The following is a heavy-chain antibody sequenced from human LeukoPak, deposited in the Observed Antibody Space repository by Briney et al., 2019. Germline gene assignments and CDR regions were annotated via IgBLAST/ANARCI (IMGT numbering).Heavy chain of an antibody. CDR1: GGSFSGYY. Sequence: PSETLSLTCAVYGGSFSGYYWSWIRQPPGKGLEWIGEINHSGSTNYNPSLKSRVTISVDTSKNQFSLKLSSVTAADTAVYFCARVGRGYSQTFDIWGQGTMVTVSS. V-gene: IGHV4-34*01. CDR2: INHSGST. CDR3: ARVGRGYSQTFDI. J-gene: IGHJ3*02. D-gene: IGHD5-12*01.